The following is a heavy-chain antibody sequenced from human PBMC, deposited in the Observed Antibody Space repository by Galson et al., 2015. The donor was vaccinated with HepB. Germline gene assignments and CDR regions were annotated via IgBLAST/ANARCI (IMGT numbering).Heavy chain of an antibody. CDR2: ISAYNGNT. Sequence: SVTVSCKASGSTFTSYGISWVRQAPGQGLEWMGWISAYNGNTNYAQRLQGRVTMTTDTSTSTAYMELRSLRSDDTAVYYCARAHYYDFWTLNGMDVWGQGTTVTVSS. CDR1: GSTFTSYG. J-gene: IGHJ6*02. CDR3: ARAHYYDFWTLNGMDV. V-gene: IGHV1-18*04. D-gene: IGHD3-3*01.